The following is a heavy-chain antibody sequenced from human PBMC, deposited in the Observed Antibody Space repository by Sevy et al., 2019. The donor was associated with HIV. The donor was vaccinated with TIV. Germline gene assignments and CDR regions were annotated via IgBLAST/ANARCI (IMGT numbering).Heavy chain of an antibody. Sequence: GGSLRLSCAASRFTFSNYWMSWVRQAPGKGLEWVANIKQDGSEKYYVDSVKGRFTISRDNAKNSLYLQMNSLRAEDTAVYYCAREGAISFIVGATTGAFDIWGLGTMVTVS. CDR2: IKQDGSEK. CDR3: AREGAISFIVGATTGAFDI. V-gene: IGHV3-7*01. D-gene: IGHD1-26*01. CDR1: RFTFSNYW. J-gene: IGHJ3*02.